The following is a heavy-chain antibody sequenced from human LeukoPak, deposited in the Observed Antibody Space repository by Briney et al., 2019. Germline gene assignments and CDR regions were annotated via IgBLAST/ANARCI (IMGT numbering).Heavy chain of an antibody. CDR2: IWYGGSNK. CDR3: AKGGYSAYDPRHPYFDF. CDR1: GFTFSSYD. V-gene: IGHV3-30*18. J-gene: IGHJ4*02. D-gene: IGHD5-12*01. Sequence: GRSLRLSCAASGFTFSSYDMHWVRQAPGKGLEWVAGIWYGGSNKYYADSVKGRFTISRDNSKNTLYLQMNNLRAEDTAVYYCAKGGYSAYDPRHPYFDFWGQGTLVTVSS.